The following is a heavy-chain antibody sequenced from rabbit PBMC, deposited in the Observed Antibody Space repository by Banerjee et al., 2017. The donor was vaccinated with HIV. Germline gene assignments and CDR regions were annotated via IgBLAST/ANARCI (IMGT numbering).Heavy chain of an antibody. J-gene: IGHJ6*01. CDR2: INVVTGKA. Sequence: QEQLVESGGGMVKPEGSLKLSCTASGFSFSNKAVMCWVRQTPGKGLEWIACINVVTGKAVYASWAKGRFTFSKTSSTTVTLQMTSLTAADTATYFCARDTSSSFSRYGMDLWGPGTLVTVS. D-gene: IGHD1-1*01. V-gene: IGHV1S45*01. CDR3: ARDTSSSFSRYGMDL. CDR1: GFSFSNKAV.